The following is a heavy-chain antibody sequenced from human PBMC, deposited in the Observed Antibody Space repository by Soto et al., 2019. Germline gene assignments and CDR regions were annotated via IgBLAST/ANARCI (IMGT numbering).Heavy chain of an antibody. CDR2: IWYDGSNK. J-gene: IGHJ4*02. V-gene: IGHV3-33*01. CDR1: GFTFSSYG. CDR3: ARDLDPEYYDFWSGYYDGPGY. Sequence: GGSLRLSCAASGFTFSSYGMHWVRQAPGKGLEWVAVIWYDGSNKYYADSVKGRFTISRDNSKNTLYLQMNSLRAEDTAVYYCARDLDPEYYDFWSGYYDGPGYWGQGTLVTVSS. D-gene: IGHD3-3*01.